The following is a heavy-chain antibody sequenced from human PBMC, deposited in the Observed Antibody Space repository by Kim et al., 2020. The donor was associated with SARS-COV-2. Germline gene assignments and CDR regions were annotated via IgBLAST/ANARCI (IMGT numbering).Heavy chain of an antibody. V-gene: IGHV2-70*11. CDR3: ARIRGSGTTRSQSYHYYMDI. CDR1: GFSLSTRGMY. Sequence: SGPTLVNPTQTLTLTCTFSGFSLSTRGMYVSWIRQPPGKALEWLARIDWDDDKYYNTSLKTRLTISKDTSKNQVVLTMTNMDPVDTATYYCARIRGSGTTRSQSYHYYMDIWGKGTTVTVSS. CDR2: IDWDDDK. J-gene: IGHJ6*03. D-gene: IGHD1-7*01.